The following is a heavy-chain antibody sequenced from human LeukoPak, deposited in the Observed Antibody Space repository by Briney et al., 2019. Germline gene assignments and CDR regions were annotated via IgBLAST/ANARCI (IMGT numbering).Heavy chain of an antibody. CDR3: ARSIIVVVAAGALDI. CDR2: IYHSGNT. D-gene: IGHD2-21*02. V-gene: IGHV4-59*08. CDR1: GDSISSYC. Sequence: SETLSLTCTVSGDSISSYCWSWIRQPPGKGLEWIGYIYHSGNTNSNPSLKSRVTISVDTTKNQFPLKLSSVTAADTAVYYCARSIIVVVAAGALDIWGQGTMVTVSS. J-gene: IGHJ3*02.